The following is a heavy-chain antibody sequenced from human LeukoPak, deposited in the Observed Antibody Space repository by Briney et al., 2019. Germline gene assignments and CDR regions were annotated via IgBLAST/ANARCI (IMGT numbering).Heavy chain of an antibody. D-gene: IGHD2-2*02. J-gene: IGHJ3*02. V-gene: IGHV3-48*01. CDR2: ISSSGSTT. CDR3: ATDQGYCSSTICYSAFDI. CDR1: GFTFSNYA. Sequence: GGSLRLSCEASGFTFSNYAMSWVRQAPGKGLEWVSYISSSGSTTHYADSVKGRFTISRDNAKNSLYLQTNSLRAEDTAVYYCATDQGYCSSTICYSAFDIWGQGTMVTVSS.